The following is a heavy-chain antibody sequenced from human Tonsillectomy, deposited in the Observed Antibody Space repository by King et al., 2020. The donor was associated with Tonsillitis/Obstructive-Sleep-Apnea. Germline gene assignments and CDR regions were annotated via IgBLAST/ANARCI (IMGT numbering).Heavy chain of an antibody. CDR3: ARGTGIAVAGTGFDY. CDR2: IYPGYSDT. D-gene: IGHD6-19*01. J-gene: IGHJ4*02. Sequence: QLVQSGAEVKKPGESLKISCKGSGYSFTSYWIAWVRQMPGKGLEWMGIIYPGYSDTRYSPPFQGQVTIAADKSISTAYLQWSSLKASDTAMYYCARGTGIAVAGTGFDYWGQGTLVTVSS. CDR1: GYSFTSYW. V-gene: IGHV5-51*01.